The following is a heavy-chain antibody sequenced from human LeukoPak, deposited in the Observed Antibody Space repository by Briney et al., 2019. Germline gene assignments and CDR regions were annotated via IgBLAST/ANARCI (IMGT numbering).Heavy chain of an antibody. J-gene: IGHJ3*02. CDR2: IRSKAYGGTT. CDR3: TRRYNYDSSGYYYVRDAFDI. D-gene: IGHD3-22*01. Sequence: GGSLRLSCTASGFTFGDYALTWVRQAPGKGLEWVGFIRSKAYGGTTKNAASVKGRFTISRDDSRSIAYLQMNSLKTEDTAVYYCTRRYNYDSSGYYYVRDAFDIWGQGTMVTVSS. V-gene: IGHV3-49*04. CDR1: GFTFGDYA.